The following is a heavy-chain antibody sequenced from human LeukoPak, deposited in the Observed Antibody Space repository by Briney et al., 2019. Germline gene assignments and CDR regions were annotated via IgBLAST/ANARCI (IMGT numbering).Heavy chain of an antibody. J-gene: IGHJ4*02. CDR3: AKGGLRYYFWRFDY. CDR2: ISGSGGST. V-gene: IGHV3-23*01. CDR1: GFTFSTYA. Sequence: GGSLRLSCAASGFTFSTYAMSWVRQAPGKGLEWVSIISGSGGSTYYAEPVKGRSTISSDNSRNTVYLQMNSQRAEETAVYYCAKGGLRYYFWRFDYWGQGPLVTVSP. D-gene: IGHD3-3*01.